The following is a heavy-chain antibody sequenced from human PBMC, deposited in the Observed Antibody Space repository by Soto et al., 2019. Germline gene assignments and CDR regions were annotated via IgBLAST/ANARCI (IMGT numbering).Heavy chain of an antibody. CDR3: ARDSRFGELPIFDY. CDR1: GGSISSGGYY. J-gene: IGHJ4*02. Sequence: SETLSLTCTVSGGSISSGGYYWSWIRQHPGKGLEWIGYIYYSGSTYYNPSLKSRVTISVDTSKNQFSLKLSSVTAADTAVYYCARDSRFGELPIFDYWGQGTLVTVSS. V-gene: IGHV4-31*03. CDR2: IYYSGST. D-gene: IGHD3-10*01.